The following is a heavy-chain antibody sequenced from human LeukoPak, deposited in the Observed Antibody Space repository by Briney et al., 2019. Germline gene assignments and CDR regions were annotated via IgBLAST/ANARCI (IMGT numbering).Heavy chain of an antibody. CDR3: ARTYCSGGSCHFDY. CDR1: GGSIRSYY. D-gene: IGHD2-15*01. J-gene: IGHJ4*02. CDR2: IFYSGTT. Sequence: SETLSLTCTVSGGSIRSYYWSWIRQPPGKGLEWVGYIFYSGTTDSNPSLKSRVTISVDTYKNQFSLKLSSVTAADTAVYYCARTYCSGGSCHFDYWGQGALVTVSS. V-gene: IGHV4-59*08.